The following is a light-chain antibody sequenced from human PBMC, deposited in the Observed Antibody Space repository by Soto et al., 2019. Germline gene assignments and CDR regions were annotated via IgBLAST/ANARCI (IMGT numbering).Light chain of an antibody. V-gene: IGKV3-20*01. CDR1: QSVSSSY. CDR3: QQYGSSLGLT. J-gene: IGKJ4*01. Sequence: EIVLTQSPGTLSLSPGERATLSCRASQSVSSSYFAWYQQKPGQAPRLLIYGASGRATGIPDRFSGSVSGTDLTLTISRLEPEDFAVYYCQQYGSSLGLTFGGGTKVEIK. CDR2: GAS.